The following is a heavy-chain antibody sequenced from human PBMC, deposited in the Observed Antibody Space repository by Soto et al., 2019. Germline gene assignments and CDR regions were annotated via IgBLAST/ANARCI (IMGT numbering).Heavy chain of an antibody. CDR2: ISAYNGNT. CDR3: ARGPGSITMVRGVITFDY. V-gene: IGHV1-18*01. J-gene: IGHJ4*02. Sequence: QVQLVQSGAEVKKPGASVKVSCKASGYTFTSYGISWVRQAPGQGLEWMGWISAYNGNTNHAQQLQGRVTMTTDTSTSTAYMELRSLRSDDTAVYYCARGPGSITMVRGVITFDYWGQGTLVTVSS. D-gene: IGHD3-10*01. CDR1: GYTFTSYG.